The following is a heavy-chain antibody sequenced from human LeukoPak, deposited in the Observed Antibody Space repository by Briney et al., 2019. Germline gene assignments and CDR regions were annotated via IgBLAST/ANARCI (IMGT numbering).Heavy chain of an antibody. CDR1: GFTFSSYA. CDR3: ARESLGGTYYFDY. CDR2: ISYDGSNK. D-gene: IGHD2-15*01. J-gene: IGHJ4*02. V-gene: IGHV3-30-3*01. Sequence: GRSLRLSFAASGFTFSSYAMHWVRQAPGKGLEWVAVISYDGSNKYYADSVKGRFTISRDNSKNTLYLQMNSLRAEDTAVYYCARESLGGTYYFDYWGQGTLVTVSS.